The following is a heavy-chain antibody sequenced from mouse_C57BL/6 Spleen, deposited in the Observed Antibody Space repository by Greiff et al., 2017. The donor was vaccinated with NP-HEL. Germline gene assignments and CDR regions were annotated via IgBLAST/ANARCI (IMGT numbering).Heavy chain of an antibody. CDR3: AREGNYYGSSPWFAY. J-gene: IGHJ3*01. CDR2: IDPNSGGT. Sequence: QFHLHHPGAELVKPGASVKLSCKASGYTFTSYWMHWVKQRPGRGLEWIGRIDPNSGGTKYNEKFKSKATLTVDKPSSTAYMQLSSLTSEDSAVYYCAREGNYYGSSPWFAYWGQGTLVTVSA. D-gene: IGHD1-1*01. CDR1: GYTFTSYW. V-gene: IGHV1-72*01.